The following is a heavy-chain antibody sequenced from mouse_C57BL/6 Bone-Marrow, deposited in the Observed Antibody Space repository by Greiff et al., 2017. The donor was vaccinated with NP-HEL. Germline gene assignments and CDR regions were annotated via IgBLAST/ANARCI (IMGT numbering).Heavy chain of an antibody. D-gene: IGHD2-4*01. V-gene: IGHV5-16*01. J-gene: IGHJ4*01. CDR3: AREGGLRRRTYAMDY. CDR2: INYDGSST. Sequence: EVQRVEPEGGLVQPGSSMKLSCTASGFTFSDYYMAWVRQVPEQGLEWVANINYDGSSTYYLDSLKSRFILSRDNAKNILYLQMSSLKSEDTATYYCAREGGLRRRTYAMDYWGQGTAVTVTS. CDR1: GFTFSDYY.